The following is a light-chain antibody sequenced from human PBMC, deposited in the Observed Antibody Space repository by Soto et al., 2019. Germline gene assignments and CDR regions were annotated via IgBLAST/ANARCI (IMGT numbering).Light chain of an antibody. J-gene: IGLJ1*01. CDR1: SSDVGSYNY. CDR2: EVS. V-gene: IGLV2-14*01. CDR3: SSYTTRTTLYV. Sequence: QSALTQPASVSGSPGQSITISCTGTSSDVGSYNYVSWYQLHPGKAPKLMIYEVSNRPSGVSNRFSGSKSGDTASLTISGLQAEDEAAYYCSSYTTRTTLYVFGTGTKV.